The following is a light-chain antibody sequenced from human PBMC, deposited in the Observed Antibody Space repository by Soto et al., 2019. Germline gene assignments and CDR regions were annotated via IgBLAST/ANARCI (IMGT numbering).Light chain of an antibody. V-gene: IGKV3-20*01. CDR3: QQYDSSPRT. J-gene: IGKJ1*01. Sequence: EIVLTQSPGTLSLSPGERATLSCRASQSITNNYLAWYQQKPGQAPRLLISGASSRAADIPDRFSGSGSGTDFTLTINRLEPEDFAVYYCQQYDSSPRTFGQGTKVDNK. CDR2: GAS. CDR1: QSITNNY.